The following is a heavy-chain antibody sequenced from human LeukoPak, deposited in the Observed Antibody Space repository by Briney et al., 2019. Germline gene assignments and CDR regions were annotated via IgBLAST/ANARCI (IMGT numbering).Heavy chain of an antibody. CDR1: GYSFIHYW. D-gene: IGHD3-22*01. Sequence: GESLKISCEASGYSFIHYWIGWVRQVPGKGLEWMGIIYPADSDTKYSPSFHGQVTISADKSISTAYLQLVNLKPSDTAIYYCARRNWNSGYYLDLWGQGTPVTVSS. V-gene: IGHV5-51*01. CDR2: IYPADSDT. J-gene: IGHJ4*02. CDR3: ARRNWNSGYYLDL.